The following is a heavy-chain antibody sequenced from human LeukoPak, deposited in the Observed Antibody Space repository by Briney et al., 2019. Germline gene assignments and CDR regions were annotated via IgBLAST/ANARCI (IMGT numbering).Heavy chain of an antibody. CDR2: IRYDGSNK. J-gene: IGHJ5*02. CDR1: GFTFSSYG. Sequence: GGSLRLSCAASGFTFSSYGMHWVRQAPGKGLEWVAFIRYDGSNKYYADSVKGRFTISRDNSKNTLYLQMNSLRAEDTAVYYCIRVKGLVLYNWLDPWGQGTLVTVSS. CDR3: IRVKGLVLYNWLDP. D-gene: IGHD2/OR15-2a*01. V-gene: IGHV3-30*02.